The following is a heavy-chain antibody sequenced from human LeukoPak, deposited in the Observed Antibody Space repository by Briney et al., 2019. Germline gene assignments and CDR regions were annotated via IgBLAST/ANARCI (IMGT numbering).Heavy chain of an antibody. V-gene: IGHV3-30*02. CDR2: IRYDGSNK. CDR1: GFTFSSYG. CDR3: ARLIWDSSGYCLFDC. Sequence: GGSLRLSCAASGFTFSSYGMHWVRQAPGKGLEWVAFIRYDGSNKYYADSVKGRFTISRDNSKNTLYLQMNSLRAEDTAVYYCARLIWDSSGYCLFDCWGQGTLVTVSS. D-gene: IGHD3-22*01. J-gene: IGHJ4*02.